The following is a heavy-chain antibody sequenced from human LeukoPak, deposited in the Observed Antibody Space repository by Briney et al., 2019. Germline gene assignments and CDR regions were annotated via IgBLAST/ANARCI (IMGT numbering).Heavy chain of an antibody. CDR3: SKAHTYYYDSSGYYILV. V-gene: IGHV3-23*01. CDR1: GFTFSSYA. J-gene: IGHJ4*02. D-gene: IGHD3-22*01. CDR2: ISGSGGST. Sequence: GGSLRLSCAASGFTFSSYAMSWVRQAPGKGLEWVSAISGSGGSTYYADSVKGRFTISRDNSKNTLYLQMNSLRAEDTAVYYCSKAHTYYYDSSGYYILVWGQETLVTVSS.